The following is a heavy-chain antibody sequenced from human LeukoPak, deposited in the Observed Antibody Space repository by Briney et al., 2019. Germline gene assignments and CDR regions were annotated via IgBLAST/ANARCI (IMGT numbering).Heavy chain of an antibody. CDR1: GGSISSSSYY. J-gene: IGHJ4*02. CDR2: IYYSGST. CDR3: ASPTTMTTAIEY. Sequence: KPSETLSLTCTVSGGSISSSSYYWGWIRQPPGKGLECIGSIYYSGSTYYNPSFKSRVTISVDLSKKQFSLKLGSVTAAKRACYYWASPTTMTTAIEYWGQGTLVTVSS. V-gene: IGHV4-39*01. D-gene: IGHD4-17*01.